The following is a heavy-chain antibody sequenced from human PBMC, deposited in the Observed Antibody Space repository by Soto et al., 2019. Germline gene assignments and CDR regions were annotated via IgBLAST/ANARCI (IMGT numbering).Heavy chain of an antibody. D-gene: IGHD1-26*01. V-gene: IGHV4-59*08. Sequence: QVQLQESGPGLVKPSETLSLTCTVSGGSISSYYWSWIRQPPGKGLEWIGYIYYSGSTNYNPSLKSRVTISVDTSKNQFSLKLSSVTAADTAVYYCARGGGSPHYWGQGTLVTVSS. CDR3: ARGGGSPHY. CDR2: IYYSGST. CDR1: GGSISSYY. J-gene: IGHJ4*02.